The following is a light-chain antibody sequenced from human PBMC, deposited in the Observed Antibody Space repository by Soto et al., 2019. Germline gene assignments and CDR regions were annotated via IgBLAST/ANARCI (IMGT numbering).Light chain of an antibody. Sequence: EIVLAQSPGTLSLSPGERATLSCRASRSVGAYLAWYQQSPGLAPRLLVYGVSSRATGIPDRFSGSGSGTDFTLTISRLEPEDSAVYYCQQYASIPLTFGGGTKVDI. CDR3: QQYASIPLT. J-gene: IGKJ4*01. CDR2: GVS. V-gene: IGKV3-20*01. CDR1: RSVGAY.